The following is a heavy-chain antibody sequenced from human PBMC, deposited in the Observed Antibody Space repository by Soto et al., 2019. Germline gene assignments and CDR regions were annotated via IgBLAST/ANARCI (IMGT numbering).Heavy chain of an antibody. CDR3: AKTQNDILDD. J-gene: IGHJ4*02. D-gene: IGHD3-9*01. V-gene: IGHV3-23*01. Sequence: GGALRLSWGGSGFTFSRYAMSWVRQAPGKGLEWVSVISGSGDFTFYADSVKGRFTISRDNSKNTLYLQMNTLRAEDTAVYYCAKTQNDILDDWGQGTLVTVSS. CDR1: GFTFSRYA. CDR2: ISGSGDFT.